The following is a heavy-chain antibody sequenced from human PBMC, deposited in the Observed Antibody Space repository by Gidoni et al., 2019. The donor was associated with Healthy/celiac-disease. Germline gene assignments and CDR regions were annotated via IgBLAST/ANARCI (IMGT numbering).Heavy chain of an antibody. V-gene: IGHV3-30*04. D-gene: IGHD2-2*01. J-gene: IGHJ6*02. CDR1: GFTFSSYA. CDR2: ISYDGSNK. CDR3: ASPPRVVVPAASSSWTDV. Sequence: QVQLVESGGGVVQPGRSRRLSCAASGFTFSSYAMHWVRQAPGKGLEWVAVISYDGSNKYYADSVKGRFTISRDNSKNTLYRQMNSLRAEDTAVYYCASPPRVVVPAASSSWTDVWGQGTTVTVSS.